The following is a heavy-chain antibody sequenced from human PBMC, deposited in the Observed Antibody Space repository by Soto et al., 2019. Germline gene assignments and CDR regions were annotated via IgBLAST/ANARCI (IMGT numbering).Heavy chain of an antibody. D-gene: IGHD3-10*01. CDR3: ARATPNYYGSGSYYSGWFDP. Sequence: PSETLSLTCAVYGGSFSGYYWSWIRQPPGKGLEWIGEINHSGSTNYNPSLKSRVTISVDTSKNQFSLKLSSVTAADTAVYYCARATPNYYGSGSYYSGWFDPWGQGTLVTVSS. J-gene: IGHJ5*02. V-gene: IGHV4-34*01. CDR1: GGSFSGYY. CDR2: INHSGST.